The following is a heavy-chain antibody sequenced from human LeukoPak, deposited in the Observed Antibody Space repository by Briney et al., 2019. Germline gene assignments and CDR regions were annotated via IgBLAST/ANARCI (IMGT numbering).Heavy chain of an antibody. D-gene: IGHD3-3*01. J-gene: IGHJ4*02. V-gene: IGHV3-7*01. CDR2: IKQDGSET. CDR3: ARDRSISGVVTIDF. Sequence: GGSLRLSCAASGFSFSNSWMTWVRQSPGQGMEWVANIKQDGSETYYVDSVMGRFTISRLNAKNSVYLQMNSLRAEDTAVYYCARDRSISGVVTIDFWGQGTLVTVPS. CDR1: GFSFSNSW.